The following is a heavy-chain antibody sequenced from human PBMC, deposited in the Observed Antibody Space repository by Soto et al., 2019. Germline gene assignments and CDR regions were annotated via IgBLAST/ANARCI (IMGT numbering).Heavy chain of an antibody. CDR2: IGGRGNSA. CDR3: VREGRGSFDF. D-gene: IGHD5-12*01. Sequence: GGSLRLSCAASGFIFTNYAMNWVRQAPGKGLEWVSVIGGRGNSAYYADSVQGRFTISRDNSKNTLSLQMSSLTADNTAIYYCVREGRGSFDFWGRGTMVTVSS. V-gene: IGHV3-23*01. J-gene: IGHJ3*01. CDR1: GFIFTNYA.